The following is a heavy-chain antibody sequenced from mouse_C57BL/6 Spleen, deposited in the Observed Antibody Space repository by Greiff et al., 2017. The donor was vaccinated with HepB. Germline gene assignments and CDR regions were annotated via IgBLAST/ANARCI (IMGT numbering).Heavy chain of an antibody. CDR3: ARWAVVDYFDY. V-gene: IGHV1-63*01. Sequence: VQLQQSGAELVRPGPSVKMSCKASGYTFTNYWIGWAKQRPGHGLEWIGDIYPGGGYTNYNEKFKGKATLTADKSSSTAYMQFSSLTSEDSAIYYCARWAVVDYFDYWGQGTTLTVSS. CDR1: GYTFTNYW. J-gene: IGHJ2*01. D-gene: IGHD1-1*01. CDR2: IYPGGGYT.